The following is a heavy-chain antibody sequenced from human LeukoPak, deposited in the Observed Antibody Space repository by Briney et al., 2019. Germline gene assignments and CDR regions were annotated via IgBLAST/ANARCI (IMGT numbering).Heavy chain of an antibody. CDR3: AGEPEYCSGGSSYGGWFDP. D-gene: IGHD2-15*01. Sequence: PSETLSLTCAVYGGPFNGYYWIWLRQAPEKGVEWIGEINHSGSTDYNPSLKSRVTISGDTSKNQLSLRLSCVTAADTAVYYCAGEPEYCSGGSSYGGWFDPWGQGTLVTVSS. V-gene: IGHV4-34*01. CDR2: INHSGST. CDR1: GGPFNGYY. J-gene: IGHJ5*02.